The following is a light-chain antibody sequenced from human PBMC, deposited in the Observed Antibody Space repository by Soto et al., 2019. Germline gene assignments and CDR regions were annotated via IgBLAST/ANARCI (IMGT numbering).Light chain of an antibody. Sequence: EIVLTQSPGTLSLSPGERATLSCISSQSVSSSYLAWYQQKPGQAPRLLIYGASSRATGIPDRFSGSGSGTDFTLTTSRLEPEDFAVYYCQQYGSSQITFGQGTRLEIK. J-gene: IGKJ5*01. V-gene: IGKV3-20*01. CDR3: QQYGSSQIT. CDR2: GAS. CDR1: QSVSSSY.